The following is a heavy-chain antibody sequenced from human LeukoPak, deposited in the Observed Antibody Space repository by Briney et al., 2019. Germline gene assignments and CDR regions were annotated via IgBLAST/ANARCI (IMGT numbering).Heavy chain of an antibody. CDR3: ARDRSSSGWYYFDY. CDR1: GASISGYY. Sequence: SEALSLTCTVSGASISGYYWSWIRQPPGKGLDYIGYIYYTGNTNYNPSLKSRVTISVDTSKNQFSLKLSSVTAADTAVYYCARDRSSSGWYYFDYWGQGTLVTVSS. D-gene: IGHD6-19*01. CDR2: IYYTGNT. J-gene: IGHJ4*02. V-gene: IGHV4-59*01.